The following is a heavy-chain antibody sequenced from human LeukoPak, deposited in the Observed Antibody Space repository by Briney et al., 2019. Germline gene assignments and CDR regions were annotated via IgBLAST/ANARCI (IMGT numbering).Heavy chain of an antibody. CDR2: ITAVFRSV. Sequence: SVKVSCKTSGGTFNSYAISWVRQAPGQGLEWMGGITAVFRSVNYAQRFQGRVTITADEFMRTVYMELSSLRSEDTAVYYCARGLVPTRMINNWFDPWGQGTLVTVSS. D-gene: IGHD3-16*01. CDR3: ARGLVPTRMINNWFDP. J-gene: IGHJ5*02. CDR1: GGTFNSYA. V-gene: IGHV1-69*13.